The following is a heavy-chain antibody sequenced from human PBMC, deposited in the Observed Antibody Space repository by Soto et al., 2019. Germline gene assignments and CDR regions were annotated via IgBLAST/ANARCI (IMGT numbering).Heavy chain of an antibody. CDR2: ISSDGSNK. CDR1: GFSFSDFG. V-gene: IGHV3-30*18. J-gene: IGHJ4*02. D-gene: IGHD1-26*01. Sequence: QVQLVESGGGVVHPGRSLRLSCTASGFSFSDFGMHWVRQAPGKGLEWLALISSDGSNKFYADSVRGRFTVSRDGSENTLHLHMNAVRIDDTAMYYCAKDFSRGPMGMSLDSWGQGTLVIVSS. CDR3: AKDFSRGPMGMSLDS.